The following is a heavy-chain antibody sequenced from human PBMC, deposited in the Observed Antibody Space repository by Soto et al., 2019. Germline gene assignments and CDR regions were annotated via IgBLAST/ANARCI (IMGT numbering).Heavy chain of an antibody. J-gene: IGHJ4*02. CDR3: VRGGVVVIAANGFDY. CDR1: GYTFTSYA. CDR2: ISGYNGDT. Sequence: ASVKVSCKASGYTFTSYAMHWVRQAPGQGPEWLGWISGYNGDTKFAQKLQGRFTMTTDTSTSTAYMELRSLTSDDTAVYYCVRGGVVVIAANGFDYWGQGTLVTVSS. D-gene: IGHD2-21*01. V-gene: IGHV1-18*01.